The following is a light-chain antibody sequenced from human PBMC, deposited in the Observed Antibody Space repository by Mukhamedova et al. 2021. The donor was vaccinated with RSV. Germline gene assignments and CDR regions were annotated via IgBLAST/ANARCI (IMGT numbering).Light chain of an antibody. V-gene: IGKV3-20*01. CDR3: QQYGSSPYS. Sequence: QSVSSSYLAWYQQKPGQAPRLLIYGASSRATGIPDRFGGSGSGTDFTLTISRLEPEDFAVYYCQQYGSSPYSFGQGTKLEIK. CDR2: GAS. J-gene: IGKJ2*03. CDR1: QSVSSSY.